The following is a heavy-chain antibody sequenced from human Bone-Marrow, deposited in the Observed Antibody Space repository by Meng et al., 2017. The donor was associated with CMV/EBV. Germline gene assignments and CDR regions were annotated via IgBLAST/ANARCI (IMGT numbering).Heavy chain of an antibody. CDR3: ARDIAYCSSTSCPPDF. CDR1: GGFVSSGSYY. CDR2: IYYSGST. J-gene: IGHJ4*02. V-gene: IGHV4-61*01. D-gene: IGHD2-2*01. Sequence: GSLRLSCTVSGGFVSSGSYYWSWIRQPPGKGLEWIGYIYYSGSTNYNPSLKSRVTISVDTSKNQFSLKLSSVTAADTAVYYCARDIAYCSSTSCPPDFWGQGTLVPVYS.